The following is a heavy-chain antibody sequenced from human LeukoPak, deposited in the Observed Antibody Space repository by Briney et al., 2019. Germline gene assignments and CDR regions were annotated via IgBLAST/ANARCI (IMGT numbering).Heavy chain of an antibody. CDR1: GGSISSSSYY. CDR3: ASRNLYDFWSGYWSP. V-gene: IGHV4-39*01. D-gene: IGHD3-3*01. Sequence: SETLSLTCTVSGGSISSSSYYWGWIRQPPGKGLEWIGSIYYSGSTYYNPSLKCRVTISVDTSKNQFSLKLRSVAAADTAVYYCASRNLYDFWSGYWSPWGQGTLVTVSS. J-gene: IGHJ5*02. CDR2: IYYSGST.